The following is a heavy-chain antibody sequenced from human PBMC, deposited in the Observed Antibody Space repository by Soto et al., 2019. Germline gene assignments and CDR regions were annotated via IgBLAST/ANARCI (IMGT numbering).Heavy chain of an antibody. J-gene: IGHJ5*02. V-gene: IGHV4-39*01. Sequence: SETLSLTCTVSGDSISTTDYYWGWIRQPPGKGLEWIGSIYYSGTTYYNLSLESRVSISVDTSKNQFSLKLSSVTAADTAVYFCARCSAYNAWFDPWGQGTLVTVSS. CDR1: GDSISTTDYY. CDR3: ARCSAYNAWFDP. CDR2: IYYSGTT. D-gene: IGHD5-12*01.